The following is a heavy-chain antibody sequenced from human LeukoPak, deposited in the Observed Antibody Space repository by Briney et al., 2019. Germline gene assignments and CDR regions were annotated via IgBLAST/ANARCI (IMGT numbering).Heavy chain of an antibody. D-gene: IGHD3-10*01. CDR2: ISAYNGNT. Sequence: ASVKVSCKASGYTFTSYGISRVRQAPGQGLEWMGWISAYNGNTNYAQKLQGRVTMTTDTSTSTAYMELRSLRSDDTAVYYYERSVHRLYGSGTNNWFDPWGQGTLVTVSS. V-gene: IGHV1-18*01. J-gene: IGHJ5*02. CDR3: ERSVHRLYGSGTNNWFDP. CDR1: GYTFTSYG.